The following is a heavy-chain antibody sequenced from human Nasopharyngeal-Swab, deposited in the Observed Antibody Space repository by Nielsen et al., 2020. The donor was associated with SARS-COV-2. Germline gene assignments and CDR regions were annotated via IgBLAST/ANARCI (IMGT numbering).Heavy chain of an antibody. V-gene: IGHV4-30-4*01. CDR3: ARAIGRFTMIVVAIGAFDI. CDR1: GGSISSGDYY. Sequence: SETLSLTSTVSGGSISSGDYYWSWIRQPPGKGLEWIGYIYYSGSTYYNPSLKSRVTISVDTSKNQFSLKLSSVTAADTAVYYCARAIGRFTMIVVAIGAFDIWGQGTMVTVSS. D-gene: IGHD3-22*01. CDR2: IYYSGST. J-gene: IGHJ3*02.